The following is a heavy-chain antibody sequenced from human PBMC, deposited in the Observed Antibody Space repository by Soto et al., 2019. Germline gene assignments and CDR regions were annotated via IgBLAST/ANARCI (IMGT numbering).Heavy chain of an antibody. CDR2: TYYSGST. V-gene: IGHV4-39*01. CDR3: ARQGYCSSTSCYSLFDY. CDR1: GGSISSSSYY. J-gene: IGHJ4*02. D-gene: IGHD2-2*01. Sequence: SETLSLTCTVSGGSISSSSYYWGWIRQPPGKGLEWIGSTYYSGSTYYNPSLKSRVTISVDTSKNQFSLRLSSVTAADTAVYYCARQGYCSSTSCYSLFDYWGQGTLVTVSS.